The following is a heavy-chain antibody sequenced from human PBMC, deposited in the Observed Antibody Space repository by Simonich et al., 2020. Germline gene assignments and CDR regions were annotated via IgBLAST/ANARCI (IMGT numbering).Heavy chain of an antibody. Sequence: EVQLVQSGAEVKKPGESLKITCKGSGYSFTSYWIGWVRQMPGKGLEWIGIICPVDSDTRYNPAIQGQVTISAYKAISTANLQWSSLKASDTAMYYCVRKGNRSDYFDYWGQGTLVTVSS. D-gene: IGHD3-3*01. CDR1: GYSFTSYW. CDR3: VRKGNRSDYFDY. CDR2: ICPVDSDT. V-gene: IGHV5-51*03. J-gene: IGHJ4*02.